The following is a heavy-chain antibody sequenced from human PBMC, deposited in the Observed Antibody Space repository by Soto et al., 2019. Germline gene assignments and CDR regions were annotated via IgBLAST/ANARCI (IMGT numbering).Heavy chain of an antibody. CDR2: INSDWSST. D-gene: IGHD6-19*01. V-gene: IGHV3-74*01. Sequence: GSLRLSCSASGFTFSSYWMHWVRQAPGKGLVWVSRINSDWSSTSYADSVKGRFTISRDNAKNTLYLQMNSLRAEDTAVYYCARDYWFAVAGTEPGRYYGMDVWGQGTTVTVSS. J-gene: IGHJ6*02. CDR1: GFTFSSYW. CDR3: ARDYWFAVAGTEPGRYYGMDV.